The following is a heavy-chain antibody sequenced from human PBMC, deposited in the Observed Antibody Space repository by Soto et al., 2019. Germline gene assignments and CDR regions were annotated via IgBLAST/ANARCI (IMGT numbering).Heavy chain of an antibody. V-gene: IGHV3-7*03. CDR2: ISPEGSEK. CDR3: ARARIDY. Sequence: EVQLVESGGGLVQPGGSLRLSCAVSGFIFSDYWLTWVGQAPGKGLEWVATISPEGSEKYYVDSLKGRVTISRDNAKKSLYLQMISLGAADTALYYCARARIDYWGRGTLVTVSS. CDR1: GFIFSDYW. J-gene: IGHJ4*02.